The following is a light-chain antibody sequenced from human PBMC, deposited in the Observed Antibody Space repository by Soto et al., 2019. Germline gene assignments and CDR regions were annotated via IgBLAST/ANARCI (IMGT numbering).Light chain of an antibody. V-gene: IGLV2-14*01. CDR3: SSYTSSNTHV. CDR2: DVS. J-gene: IGLJ1*01. CDR1: SSNIGGYNY. Sequence: QSALTQPASVSGSPGQSITISCTGTSSNIGGYNYVSWYQQHPGKAPKLMIYDVSNRPSGVPNRFSGSKSDNTASLTLSGLQAEDEAVYYCSSYTSSNTHVFGTGTKVTVL.